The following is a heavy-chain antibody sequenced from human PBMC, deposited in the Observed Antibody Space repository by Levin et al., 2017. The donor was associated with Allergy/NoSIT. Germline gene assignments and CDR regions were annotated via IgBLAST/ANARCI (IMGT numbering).Heavy chain of an antibody. V-gene: IGHV3-23*01. CDR1: GFTFSSYA. D-gene: IGHD6-19*01. CDR3: AKDRDSSGHYYYYYMDV. CDR2: ISGSGGST. J-gene: IGHJ6*03. Sequence: ASVKVSCAASGFTFSSYAMSWVRQAPGKGLEWVSTISGSGGSTYYADSVKGRFTISRDNSKNTLYLQMNSLRAEDTAVYYCAKDRDSSGHYYYYYMDVWGKGTTVTVSS.